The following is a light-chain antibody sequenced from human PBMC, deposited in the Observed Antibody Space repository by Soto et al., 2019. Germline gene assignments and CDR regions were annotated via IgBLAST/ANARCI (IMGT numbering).Light chain of an antibody. J-gene: IGKJ5*01. Sequence: LVLSQSPTTLSLSPGERATLSCRTSLSVSVYLDWYQQKPGQAPRLLISDASNRATGIPARFSGSGSGTDFTLTISSLEPEDFAVYYCHQRQYWPPITFGQGTRLAIK. V-gene: IGKV3-11*01. CDR3: HQRQYWPPIT. CDR1: LSVSVY. CDR2: DAS.